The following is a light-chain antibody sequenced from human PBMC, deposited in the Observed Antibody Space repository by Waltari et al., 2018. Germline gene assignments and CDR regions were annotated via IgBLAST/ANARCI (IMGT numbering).Light chain of an antibody. CDR2: DAN. Sequence: SCARTQDPAMSVALGQTVTITCRGQRLNIFYANWYQPKPGQAPFRVLYDANHRPSRLPYRFSGSSSRISSSFTITGAQAADEAASSCPSRDTTGTHVLFGGVPTLTVL. CDR3: PSRDTTGTHVL. V-gene: IGLV3-19*01. CDR1: RLNIFY. J-gene: IGLJ2*01.